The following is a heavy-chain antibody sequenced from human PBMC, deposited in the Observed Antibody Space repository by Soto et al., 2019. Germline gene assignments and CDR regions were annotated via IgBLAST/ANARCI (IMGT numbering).Heavy chain of an antibody. CDR3: GRGPGGYGFDY. J-gene: IGHJ4*02. V-gene: IGHV4-31*01. D-gene: IGHD1-26*01. CDR2: IYYDGGT. Sequence: SETLSLTCSFSGDSISSGGYYWSWIRQHPGKGLEWVGYIYYDGGTYYNPPLKSQVPISLDTFKTKFSLNLPSVTSGDAAVYYCGRGPGGYGFDYWGQGTLVTVSS. CDR1: GDSISSGGYY.